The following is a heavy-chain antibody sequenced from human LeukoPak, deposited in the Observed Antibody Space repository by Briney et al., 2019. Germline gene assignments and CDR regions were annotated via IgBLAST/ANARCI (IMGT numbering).Heavy chain of an antibody. CDR2: IYSGGST. CDR3: ARSFTVVTHYFDY. D-gene: IGHD4-23*01. V-gene: IGHV3-66*02. Sequence: GGSLRLSCAASGFTVSSNYMSWVRQAPGKGLEWVSVIYSGGSTYYADSVKGRFTISRDNSKNTLYLQMNSLRAEDTAVYYCARSFTVVTHYFDYWGQRTLVTVSS. J-gene: IGHJ4*02. CDR1: GFTVSSNY.